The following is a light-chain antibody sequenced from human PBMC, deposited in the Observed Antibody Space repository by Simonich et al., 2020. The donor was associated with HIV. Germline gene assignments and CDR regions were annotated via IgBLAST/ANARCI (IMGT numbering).Light chain of an antibody. Sequence: QSALTQAASVSGSPGQSITISCTGTSSDVGNYNYVSWYQQHPGKAPKVMIYDVSKRPSGGSNRFSCSKSGNTASLTISGRQAEDEADYYCSSYTSSSTWVFGGGTKLTVL. J-gene: IGLJ3*02. V-gene: IGLV2-14*01. CDR3: SSYTSSSTWV. CDR2: DVS. CDR1: SSDVGNYNY.